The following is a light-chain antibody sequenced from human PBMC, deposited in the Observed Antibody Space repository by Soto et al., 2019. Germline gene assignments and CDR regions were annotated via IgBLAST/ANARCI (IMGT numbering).Light chain of an antibody. V-gene: IGLV2-8*02. CDR2: EVD. CDR3: SSYGGSNIPLYV. J-gene: IGLJ1*01. CDR1: GSDVGAYKY. Sequence: QSALTQPPSASRSPGQSLTISCAGTGSDVGAYKYVSWYQQHPGKAPKLIIYEVDKRPSGVPDRFSGSKSGNTASLTVSGLQAEDEADYYCSSYGGSNIPLYVFGTGTKLTVL.